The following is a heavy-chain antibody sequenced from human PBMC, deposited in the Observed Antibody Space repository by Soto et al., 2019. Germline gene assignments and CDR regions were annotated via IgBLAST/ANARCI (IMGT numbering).Heavy chain of an antibody. J-gene: IGHJ6*02. V-gene: IGHV3-15*01. CDR3: TTDITTVTDYYYGMDV. D-gene: IGHD4-4*01. CDR2: IKSKTDGGTT. Sequence: ESGGGLVKPGGSLRLSCAASGFTFSNAWMSWVRQAPGKGLEWVGRIKSKTDGGTTDYAAPVKGRFTISRDDSKNTLYLQMNSLKTEDTAVYYCTTDITTVTDYYYGMDVWGQGTTVTVSS. CDR1: GFTFSNAW.